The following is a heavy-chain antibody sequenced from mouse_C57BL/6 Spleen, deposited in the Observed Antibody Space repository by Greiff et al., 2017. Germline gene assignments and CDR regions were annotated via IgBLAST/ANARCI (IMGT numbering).Heavy chain of an antibody. D-gene: IGHD2-3*01. CDR3: ARSGDGYYYYAMDY. J-gene: IGHJ4*01. CDR2: IYPGDGDT. CDR1: GYAFSSSW. V-gene: IGHV1-82*01. Sequence: VKLQESGPELVKPGASVKISCKASGYAFSSSWMNWVKQRPGKGLEWIGRIYPGDGDTNYNGKFKGKATLTADKSSSTAYMQLSSLTSEDSAVYFCARSGDGYYYYAMDYWGQGTSVTVSS.